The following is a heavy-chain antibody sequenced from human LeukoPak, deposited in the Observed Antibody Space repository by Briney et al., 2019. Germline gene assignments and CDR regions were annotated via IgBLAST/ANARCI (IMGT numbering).Heavy chain of an antibody. CDR2: ISSSRSYI. Sequence: GGSLRLSCAASGFTFRSYSMNWVRQAPGEGLEWVSSISSSRSYIYYADSVKGRFTISRDNAKNSLYLQMNSLRAEDTSVYYCARDFEATGWWYDILTGYTLLSDYWGQGTLVTVSS. D-gene: IGHD3-9*01. J-gene: IGHJ4*02. CDR1: GFTFRSYS. CDR3: ARDFEATGWWYDILTGYTLLSDY. V-gene: IGHV3-21*01.